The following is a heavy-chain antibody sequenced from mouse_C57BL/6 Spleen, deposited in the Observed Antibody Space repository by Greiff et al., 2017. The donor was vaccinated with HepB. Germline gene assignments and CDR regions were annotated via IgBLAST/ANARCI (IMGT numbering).Heavy chain of an antibody. J-gene: IGHJ2*01. V-gene: IGHV5S21*01. CDR1: GFTFSSYA. CDR2: ISSGGDYI. CDR3: ARAGSPFDY. Sequence: DVKVVESGEGLVKPGGSLKLSCAASGFTFSSYAMSWVRQTPEKRLEWVAYISSGGDYIYYADTVKGRFTISRDNARNTLYLQMSHLKSEDTAMYYCARAGSPFDYWGQGTTLTVSS.